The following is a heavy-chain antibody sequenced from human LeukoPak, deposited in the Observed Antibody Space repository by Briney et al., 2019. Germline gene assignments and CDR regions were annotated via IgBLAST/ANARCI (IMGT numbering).Heavy chain of an antibody. Sequence: GASVKVSCKASGYTFTAYYMHWVRQAPGQGLEWMGWISPNSGGTNYAQNFQGRVTMTRDTFISTAYMELSRLRSDDTAVYYCARLSVGAGEIDYWGQGTLVTVSS. CDR3: ARLSVGAGEIDY. CDR2: ISPNSGGT. V-gene: IGHV1-2*02. J-gene: IGHJ4*02. D-gene: IGHD1-26*01. CDR1: GYTFTAYY.